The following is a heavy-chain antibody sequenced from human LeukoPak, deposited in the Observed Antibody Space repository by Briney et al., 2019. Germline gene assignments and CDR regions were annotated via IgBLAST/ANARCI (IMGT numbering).Heavy chain of an antibody. Sequence: SETLSLTCTVSGGSISSNYWSWFRQPPGKGLEWIGYVRYGGSTNYNPSLKSRVTMSVDTSKNQFSLKLSSVTAADTAVYYCARSGEPRDGWYWLDYWGQGTLVTVSS. D-gene: IGHD6-19*01. V-gene: IGHV4-59*12. J-gene: IGHJ4*02. CDR1: GGSISSNY. CDR3: ARSGEPRDGWYWLDY. CDR2: VRYGGST.